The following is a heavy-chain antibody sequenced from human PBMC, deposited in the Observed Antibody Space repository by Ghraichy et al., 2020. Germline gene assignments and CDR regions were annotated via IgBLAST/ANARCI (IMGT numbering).Heavy chain of an antibody. CDR2: IFTDASSA. J-gene: IGHJ4*02. Sequence: GGFLRLSCAASGFTFTTYWMHWVRQAPGKGLVWVSRIFTDASSATYADSVKGRFSISRDNAKNTVYLQMNSLGAEDTAVYYCVRDRPHWDWGQGTLVTVSS. D-gene: IGHD3-16*01. CDR3: VRDRPHWD. CDR1: GFTFTTYW. V-gene: IGHV3-74*01.